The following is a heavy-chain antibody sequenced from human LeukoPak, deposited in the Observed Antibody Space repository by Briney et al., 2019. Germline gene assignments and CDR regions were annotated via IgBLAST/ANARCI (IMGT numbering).Heavy chain of an antibody. CDR3: ARGGSGSYVQPGDY. J-gene: IGHJ4*02. CDR2: INGDGSST. D-gene: IGHD3-10*01. Sequence: GGSPRLSCAASGFTFSGYWMHWVRQAPGKGLVWVSRINGDGSSTTYADSVKGRFTISRDNAKNTLYLQMNSLRAEDTAVYYCARGGSGSYVQPGDYWGQGTLVTVSP. CDR1: GFTFSGYW. V-gene: IGHV3-74*01.